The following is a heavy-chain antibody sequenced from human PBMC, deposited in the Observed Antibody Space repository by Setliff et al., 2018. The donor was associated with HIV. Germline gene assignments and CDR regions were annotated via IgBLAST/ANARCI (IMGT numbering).Heavy chain of an antibody. CDR1: GYIFTNDP. V-gene: IGHV7-4-1*02. J-gene: IGHJ4*02. CDR2: VNTKTGNP. Sequence: ASVKVSCKASGYIFTNDPMNWVRQAPGQGLEWMGWVNTKTGNPTYAQDFTGRFVFSLDTSVNTAYLEISGLKIEDTAVYFCAREFLLGDLSFPANWGQGTLGTVSS. D-gene: IGHD3-16*02. CDR3: AREFLLGDLSFPAN.